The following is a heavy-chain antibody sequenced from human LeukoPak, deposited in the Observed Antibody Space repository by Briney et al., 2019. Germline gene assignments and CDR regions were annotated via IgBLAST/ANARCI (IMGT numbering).Heavy chain of an antibody. D-gene: IGHD6-25*01. CDR2: INSDGSST. J-gene: IGHJ4*02. CDR3: ARAAVIAGATAY. V-gene: IGHV3-74*01. CDR1: GFTFSSSW. Sequence: PGGSLRLSCAASGFTFSSSWMHWVRQAPGKGLVWVSRINSDGSSTTYADSVKGRFTIFRDNAKNTLYLQMNSLRAEDTAVYYCARAAVIAGATAYWGQGTLVTVSS.